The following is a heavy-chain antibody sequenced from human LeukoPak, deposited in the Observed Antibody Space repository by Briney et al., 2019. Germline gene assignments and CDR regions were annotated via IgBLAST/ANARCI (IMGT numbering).Heavy chain of an antibody. CDR3: ARGHAVAGIFYYFDY. CDR2: ISGSGGST. CDR1: GFTFSSYA. D-gene: IGHD6-19*01. J-gene: IGHJ4*02. V-gene: IGHV3-23*01. Sequence: PGGSLRLSCAASGFTFSSYAMSWVRQAPGKGLEWVSAISGSGGSTYYADSVKGRFTISRDNSKNTLYLQMNSLRAEDTAVYYCARGHAVAGIFYYFDYWGQGTLVTVSS.